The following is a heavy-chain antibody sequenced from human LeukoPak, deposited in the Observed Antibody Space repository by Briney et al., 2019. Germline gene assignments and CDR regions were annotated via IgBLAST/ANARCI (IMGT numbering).Heavy chain of an antibody. Sequence: SETLSLTCTVSGVSISSYYWSWIRQPPGKGLEWIGYIIDNGNTHYNPSLKSRVTISVDTSKNQFSLKLISVTAADTAVYYCVRHGGSYSLDYWGQGTLVTVSS. CDR2: IIDNGNT. J-gene: IGHJ4*02. CDR3: VRHGGSYSLDY. CDR1: GVSISSYY. V-gene: IGHV4-59*08. D-gene: IGHD1-26*01.